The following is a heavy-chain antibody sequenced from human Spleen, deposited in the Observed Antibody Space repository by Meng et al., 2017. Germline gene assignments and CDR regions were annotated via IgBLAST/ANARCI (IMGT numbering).Heavy chain of an antibody. J-gene: IGHJ6*02. D-gene: IGHD5-18*01. Sequence: SGPTLVTPTQTLTLTCTFSVFSLSTSGRRVSCIRQPPGKALEWLARIDWDDDKFYSTSLKTRLTISKDTSKNQVVLTMTNMDPVDTATYYCARSPPTAMAPRYYYYGMDVWGQGTTVTVSS. CDR2: IDWDDDK. CDR3: ARSPPTAMAPRYYYYGMDV. CDR1: VFSLSTSGRR. V-gene: IGHV2-70*04.